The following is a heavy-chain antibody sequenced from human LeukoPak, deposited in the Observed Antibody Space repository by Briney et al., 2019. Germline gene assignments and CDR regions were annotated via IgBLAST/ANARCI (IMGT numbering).Heavy chain of an antibody. CDR3: ARGRGLDV. V-gene: IGHV3-30-3*01. Sequence: GGSLRLSCAASGFTFSSYAMHWVRQAPGKGLEWVAVISYDGSNKYYADSVKGRFTISRDNSKNTLYLQMNSLRAEDTAVYCARGRGLDVWGQGTTVTVSS. CDR1: GFTFSSYA. D-gene: IGHD2-15*01. CDR2: ISYDGSNK. J-gene: IGHJ6*02.